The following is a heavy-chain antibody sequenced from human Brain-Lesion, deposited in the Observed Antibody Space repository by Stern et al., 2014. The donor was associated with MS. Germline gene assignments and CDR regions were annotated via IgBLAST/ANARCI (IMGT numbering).Heavy chain of an antibody. D-gene: IGHD2-15*01. CDR3: AGEEDIRYCSGGSCTGNWFDP. Sequence: VQLVESGPGLVKPSETLSLTCTVAGGSVSSTSYAWAWIRQPPGKGLEWIGTIYYSGNTYYSPSLKSRLPISQDTPKNHFSRQLRSVTAADTAVYYCAGEEDIRYCSGGSCTGNWFDPWGQGTLVTVSS. CDR1: GGSVSSTSYA. V-gene: IGHV4-39*02. CDR2: IYYSGNT. J-gene: IGHJ5*02.